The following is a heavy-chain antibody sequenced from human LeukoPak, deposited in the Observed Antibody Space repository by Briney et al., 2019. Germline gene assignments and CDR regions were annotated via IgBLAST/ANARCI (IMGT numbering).Heavy chain of an antibody. CDR3: ARDPYSGGYGDYYYYYMDV. Sequence: GGSLRLSCAASGFTFSSYWMSWVRQAPGKGLEWVSSITSSSSYIYYADSVKGRFTISRDNAKNSLYLQMNSLRAEDTAVYYCARDPYSGGYGDYYYYYMDVWGKGTTVTISS. J-gene: IGHJ6*03. V-gene: IGHV3-21*01. CDR1: GFTFSSYW. CDR2: ITSSSSYI. D-gene: IGHD1-26*01.